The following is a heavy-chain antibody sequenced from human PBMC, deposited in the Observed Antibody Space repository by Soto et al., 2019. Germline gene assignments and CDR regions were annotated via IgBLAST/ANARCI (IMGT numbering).Heavy chain of an antibody. CDR1: GGTFSSYA. J-gene: IGHJ4*02. Sequence: ASVKVSCKASGGTFSSYAISWVRQAPGQGLEWMGGIIPIFGTANYAQKFQGRVTITADESTSTAYMELSSLRSEDTAVYYCAGKGYCSGGSCYSNDCWGQGTLVTVSS. CDR2: IIPIFGTA. V-gene: IGHV1-69*13. CDR3: AGKGYCSGGSCYSNDC. D-gene: IGHD2-15*01.